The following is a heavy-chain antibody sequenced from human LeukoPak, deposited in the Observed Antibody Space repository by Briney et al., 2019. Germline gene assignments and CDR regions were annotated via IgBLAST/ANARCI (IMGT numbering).Heavy chain of an antibody. CDR1: GFTVSNAW. CDR2: IKSKTDGGTT. J-gene: IGHJ4*02. V-gene: IGHV3-15*01. D-gene: IGHD6-13*01. CDR3: TTLGIAATGRSDY. Sequence: NTGGSLRLSCAASGFTVSNAWISWVRQAPGKGLEWVGRIKSKTDGGTTDYAAPVKGRFTISRDDTKNTLYLQMNSLKTEDTAVYYCTTLGIAATGRSDYWGQGTLVTVSS.